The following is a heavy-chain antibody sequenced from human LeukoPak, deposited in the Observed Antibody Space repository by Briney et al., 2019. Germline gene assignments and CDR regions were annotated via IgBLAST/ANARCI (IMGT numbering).Heavy chain of an antibody. CDR2: IKTKADGGTT. CDR3: TTNDAFDI. Sequence: GGSLRLSCAASGFTFSSYAMSWVRQAPGKGLEWVGRIKTKADGGTTDCTAPVKGRFTISRGDSKNTLYLQMNSLKIEDTAVYYCTTNDAFDIWGQGTMVTVSS. CDR1: GFTFSSYA. V-gene: IGHV3-15*01. J-gene: IGHJ3*02.